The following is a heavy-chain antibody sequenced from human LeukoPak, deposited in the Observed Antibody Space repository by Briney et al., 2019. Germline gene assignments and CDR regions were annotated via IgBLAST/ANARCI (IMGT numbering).Heavy chain of an antibody. CDR2: VNAGNGDT. CDR3: ARGRWVGTTQAYYLDF. J-gene: IGHJ4*02. CDR1: GYGFMNYA. V-gene: IGHV1-3*01. Sequence: ASVKVSCKTSGYGFMNYAVQWVRQAPGERLEWMGWVNAGNGDTRYSPEFQGRVTIARDTSASTVYMELSSLTPADTATYYCARGRWVGTTQAYYLDFWGQGTLVTVSS. D-gene: IGHD1-26*01.